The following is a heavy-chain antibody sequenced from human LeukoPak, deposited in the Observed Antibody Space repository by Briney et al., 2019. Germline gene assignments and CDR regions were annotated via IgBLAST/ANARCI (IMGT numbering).Heavy chain of an antibody. Sequence: PGRSLRLSCAASGFTFSGYGMHWVRQAPGKGLEWVAVISYVGSNKYYADSVKGRFTISRDNSKNTLYLQMNSLRAEDTAVYYCAKDRANRDGYTDYWGQGTLVTVSS. CDR2: ISYVGSNK. D-gene: IGHD5-24*01. V-gene: IGHV3-30*18. CDR3: AKDRANRDGYTDY. CDR1: GFTFSGYG. J-gene: IGHJ4*02.